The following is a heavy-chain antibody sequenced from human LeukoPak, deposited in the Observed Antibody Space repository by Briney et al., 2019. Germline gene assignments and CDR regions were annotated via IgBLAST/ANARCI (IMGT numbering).Heavy chain of an antibody. CDR3: AREVPNVYGDYVRSAFDI. D-gene: IGHD4-17*01. J-gene: IGHJ3*02. CDR2: ISAYNGNT. V-gene: IGHV1-18*01. CDR1: GYTFTSYG. Sequence: GASVKVSCKASGYTFTSYGISWVRQAPGQGLEWMGWISAYNGNTNYPQKLQGRVTMTTDTSTSTAYMELRSLRSDDTAVYYCAREVPNVYGDYVRSAFDIWGQGTMVTVSS.